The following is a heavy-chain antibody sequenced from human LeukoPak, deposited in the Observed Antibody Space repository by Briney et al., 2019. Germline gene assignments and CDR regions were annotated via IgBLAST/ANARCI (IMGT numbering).Heavy chain of an antibody. V-gene: IGHV3-23*01. D-gene: IGHD6-13*01. Sequence: LSGGSLRLXCAASGFTFSSYAMSWVRQAPGKGLECVSAISGSGGSTYYADSVKGRFTISRDNSKNTLYLQMNSLRAEDTAVYYCAKDAIAAAESTYWGQGTLVTVSS. CDR1: GFTFSSYA. CDR3: AKDAIAAAESTY. CDR2: ISGSGGST. J-gene: IGHJ4*02.